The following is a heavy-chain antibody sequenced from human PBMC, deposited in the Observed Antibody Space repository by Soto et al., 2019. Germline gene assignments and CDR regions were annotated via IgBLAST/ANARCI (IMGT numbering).Heavy chain of an antibody. J-gene: IGHJ4*02. V-gene: IGHV1-18*01. CDR2: ISAYSGNT. CDR1: GYTFTSYG. CDR3: ARPLWGGFYYDSSGYDY. Sequence: ASVKVSCKASGYTFTSYGISWVRQAPGQGLEWMGWISAYSGNTNYAQKLQGRVTMTTDTSTSTAYMELRSLRSDDTAVYYCARPLWGGFYYDSSGYDYWGQGTLVTVSS. D-gene: IGHD3-22*01.